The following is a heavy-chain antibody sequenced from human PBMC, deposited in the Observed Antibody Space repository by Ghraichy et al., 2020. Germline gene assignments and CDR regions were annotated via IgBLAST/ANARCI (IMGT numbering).Heavy chain of an antibody. CDR3: ARTLGGNYHYGMDV. V-gene: IGHV4-31*03. CDR1: GGSIGSGGYY. CDR2: IYYSGST. Sequence: SETLSLTCTVSGGSIGSGGYYWSWIRQHPGKGLEWIGYIYYSGSTYYSPSLQSRLTISIDTSNNQSSLKLTSVTAADTAVSYLARTLGGNYHYGMDVWGQVTTVTVSS. J-gene: IGHJ6*02.